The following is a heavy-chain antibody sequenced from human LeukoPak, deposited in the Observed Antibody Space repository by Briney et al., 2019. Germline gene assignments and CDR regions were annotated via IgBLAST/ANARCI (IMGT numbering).Heavy chain of an antibody. CDR1: GFTVSSTY. Sequence: PGGSLRLSCAASGFTVSSTYMNWVRQAPGKGLEWVSVIYTGGSTYYADSVKGRFTISRDNSKNTLYLQMNSLRAEDTAVYYCANLVVPAAPDAFDIWGQGTMVTVSS. V-gene: IGHV3-53*05. CDR2: IYTGGST. J-gene: IGHJ3*02. CDR3: ANLVVPAAPDAFDI. D-gene: IGHD2-2*01.